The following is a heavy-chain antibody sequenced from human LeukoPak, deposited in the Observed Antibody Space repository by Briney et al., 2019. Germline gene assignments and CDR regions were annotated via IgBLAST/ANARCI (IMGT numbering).Heavy chain of an antibody. CDR1: GGSISSYY. CDR3: ARGGVTMVRGVMSLYYYYYMDV. D-gene: IGHD3-10*01. V-gene: IGHV4-34*01. J-gene: IGHJ6*03. Sequence: SETLSLTCTVSGGSISSYYWSWIRQPPGKGLEWLGEINHSGSTNYNPSRKSRVTISVDTSKNQFSLKLSSVTAADTAVYYCARGGVTMVRGVMSLYYYYYMDVWGKGTTVTVSS. CDR2: INHSGST.